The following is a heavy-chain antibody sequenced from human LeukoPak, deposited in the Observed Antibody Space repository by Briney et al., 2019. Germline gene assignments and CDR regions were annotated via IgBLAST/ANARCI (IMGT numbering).Heavy chain of an antibody. Sequence: GESLQISCKGSGYSFTSYWIGWVRQMPGKGLEWMGIIYPGDSDTRYSPSFQGQVTISADKSISTAYLQWSSLKASDTAMYYCARIPKRWPQSGASDYWGQGTLVTVSS. J-gene: IGHJ4*02. CDR1: GYSFTSYW. CDR3: ARIPKRWPQSGASDY. CDR2: IYPGDSDT. V-gene: IGHV5-51*01. D-gene: IGHD5-24*01.